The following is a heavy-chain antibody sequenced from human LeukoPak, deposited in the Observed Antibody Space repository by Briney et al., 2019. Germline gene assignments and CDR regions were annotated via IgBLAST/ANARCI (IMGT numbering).Heavy chain of an antibody. Sequence: ASVKVSCKASGYTFTSYAMHWVRQAPAQRLEWMGWINAGNGNTKYSQKFQGRVTITRDTSASTAYMELSSLRSEDTAVYYCARGRLVNDHPCWGQGTLVTVSS. D-gene: IGHD3-9*01. CDR3: ARGRLVNDHPC. CDR2: INAGNGNT. V-gene: IGHV1-3*01. CDR1: GYTFTSYA. J-gene: IGHJ4*02.